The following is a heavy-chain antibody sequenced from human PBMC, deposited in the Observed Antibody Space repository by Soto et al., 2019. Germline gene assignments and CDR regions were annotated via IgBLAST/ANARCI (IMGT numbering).Heavy chain of an antibody. CDR2: ISGYNENT. Sequence: QVQLVQSGAEVKKPGASVNVSCKASGYSFHTYAISWVRQAPGQGLEWVGWISGYNENTNYAQKFQGRITLTTDTSTKTAFMELRSLTGDDTAVYYCAREYGMDVWGQGTTVTVSS. V-gene: IGHV1-18*01. J-gene: IGHJ6*02. CDR1: GYSFHTYA. CDR3: AREYGMDV.